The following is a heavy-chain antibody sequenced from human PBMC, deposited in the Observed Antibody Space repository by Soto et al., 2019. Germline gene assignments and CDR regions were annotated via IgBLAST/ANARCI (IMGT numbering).Heavy chain of an antibody. Sequence: AASVKVSFKASGYTFTSYGISWLRQAPGQGLEWMGWISAYNGNTNYAQKLQGRVTMTTDTSTSTAYMELRSLRSDDTAVYYCARDWRYGSGKRWFDPWGQGTLVTVSS. V-gene: IGHV1-18*01. CDR2: ISAYNGNT. CDR3: ARDWRYGSGKRWFDP. J-gene: IGHJ5*02. D-gene: IGHD3-10*01. CDR1: GYTFTSYG.